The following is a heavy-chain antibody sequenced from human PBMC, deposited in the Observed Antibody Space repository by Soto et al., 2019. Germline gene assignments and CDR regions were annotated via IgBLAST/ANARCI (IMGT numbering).Heavy chain of an antibody. CDR1: GFTFSDSY. V-gene: IGHV3-11*01. Sequence: GGSLRLSCAASGFTFSDSYMSWIRQAPGKGLEWISYITFSGNTVYYADSLKGRFTISRDNAKNPLYLQMNRLRAEDTAVYYCARVSWREKYGMDVWGQGTTVTVSS. CDR3: ARVSWREKYGMDV. J-gene: IGHJ6*02. CDR2: ITFSGNTV.